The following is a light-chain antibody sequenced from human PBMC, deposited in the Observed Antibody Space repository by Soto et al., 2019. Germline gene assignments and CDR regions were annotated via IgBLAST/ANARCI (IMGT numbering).Light chain of an antibody. CDR3: ASYAGTNNDMV. J-gene: IGLJ2*01. CDR2: EVS. V-gene: IGLV2-8*01. CDR1: SRDVGAYNF. Sequence: QSALTQPPSASGSPGQSVTISCTGTSRDVGAYNFVSWYQQHPDKAPKLMIYEVSERPSGVPDRFSGSKSGNTASLTVSGLQAEDEAEYYCASYAGTNNDMVFGGGTKLTVL.